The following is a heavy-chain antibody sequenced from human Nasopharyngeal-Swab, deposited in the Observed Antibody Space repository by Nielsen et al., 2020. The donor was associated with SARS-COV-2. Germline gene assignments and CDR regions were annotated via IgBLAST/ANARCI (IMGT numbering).Heavy chain of an antibody. CDR2: IYYSGST. V-gene: IGHV4-59*13. CDR3: ARGGWWYDNGWFDP. Sequence: SETLSLTCTISGGSISSYYWSWIRQPPGKGLEWIGYIYYSGSTNYNPSLRSRVTISVDTSKNQFSLKLRSVTAADTAVYYCARGGWWYDNGWFDPWGQGTLVTVSS. J-gene: IGHJ5*02. D-gene: IGHD2-15*01. CDR1: GGSISSYY.